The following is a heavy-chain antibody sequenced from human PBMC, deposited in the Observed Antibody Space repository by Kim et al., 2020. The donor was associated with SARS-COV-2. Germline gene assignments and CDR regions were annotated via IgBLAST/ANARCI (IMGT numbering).Heavy chain of an antibody. CDR3: ARDRRILGPHDSDY. CDR2: ISSSSSYI. D-gene: IGHD3-3*01. V-gene: IGHV3-21*01. Sequence: GGSLRLSCAASGFTFSSYSMNWVRQAPGKGLEWVSSISSSSSYIYYADSVKGRFTISRDNAKNSLYLQMNSLRAEDTAVYYCARDRRILGPHDSDYWGQGTLVTVSS. CDR1: GFTFSSYS. J-gene: IGHJ4*02.